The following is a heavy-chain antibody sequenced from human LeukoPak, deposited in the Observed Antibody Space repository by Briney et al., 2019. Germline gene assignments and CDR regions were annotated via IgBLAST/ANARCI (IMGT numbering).Heavy chain of an antibody. V-gene: IGHV4-59*08. J-gene: IGHJ3*02. Sequence: SETLSLTCTVSGGSISSYYWSWIRQPPGKGLEWIGYIYYSGSTDYNPSLKSRVTISVDTSKNQFSLKLSSVTAADTAVYYCARTSGLMIVVPHDAFDIWGQGTMVTVSS. CDR1: GGSISSYY. CDR3: ARTSGLMIVVPHDAFDI. D-gene: IGHD3-22*01. CDR2: IYYSGST.